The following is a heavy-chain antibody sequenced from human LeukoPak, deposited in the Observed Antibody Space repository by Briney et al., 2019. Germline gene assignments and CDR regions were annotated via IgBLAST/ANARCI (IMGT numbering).Heavy chain of an antibody. V-gene: IGHV4-59*08. J-gene: IGHJ4*02. D-gene: IGHD3-22*01. CDR2: IYYSGST. CDR1: GGSISSYY. CDR3: ASSRPIYYDSSGSTFDY. Sequence: PSETLSLTRTVSGGSISSYYWSWIRQPPGKGLEWIGYIYYSGSTNYNPSLKSRVTISVDTSKNQFSLKLSSVTAADTAVYYCASSRPIYYDSSGSTFDYWGQGTLVTVSS.